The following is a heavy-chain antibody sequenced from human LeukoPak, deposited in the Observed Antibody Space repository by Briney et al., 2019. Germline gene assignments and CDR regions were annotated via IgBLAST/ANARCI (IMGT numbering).Heavy chain of an antibody. Sequence: GGSLRLSCAASGFTVSSNYMSWVRQAPGKGLEWVSVIYSGGSTYYADSVKGRFTISRDNSKNTLYLQMNSLRAEDTAVYYCARFSREDYYDSSGFDYWGQGTLVTVSS. CDR1: GFTVSSNY. CDR3: ARFSREDYYDSSGFDY. D-gene: IGHD3-22*01. J-gene: IGHJ4*02. V-gene: IGHV3-66*01. CDR2: IYSGGST.